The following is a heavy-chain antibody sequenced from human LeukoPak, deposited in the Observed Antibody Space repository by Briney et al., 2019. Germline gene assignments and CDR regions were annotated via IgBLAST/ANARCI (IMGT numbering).Heavy chain of an antibody. CDR1: GFSFTDYY. V-gene: IGHV3-11*01. Sequence: GGSLRLSCSASGFSFTDYYMSWFRLSPDKGLEWIAYITSSGATTEYADSVKGRFTISRVNAKNSLYLQMNSLRPDDTAVYYCARDTDYGEPYWGQGTLVTVSS. CDR3: ARDTDYGEPY. CDR2: ITSSGATT. D-gene: IGHD4/OR15-4a*01. J-gene: IGHJ4*02.